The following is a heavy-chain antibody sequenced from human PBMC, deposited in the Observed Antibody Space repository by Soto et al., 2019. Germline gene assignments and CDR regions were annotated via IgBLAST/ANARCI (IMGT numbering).Heavy chain of an antibody. Sequence: ASVKVSCKASGYTFTSYAMHWVRQAPGQRLEWMGWINAGNSDTKYSQKFQGRVTITSDTSASTAYMELSSLRSEDTAVYYCANDYDSRQTDYWGQGTLVTVSS. CDR2: INAGNSDT. CDR3: ANDYDSRQTDY. D-gene: IGHD3-22*01. J-gene: IGHJ4*02. V-gene: IGHV1-3*01. CDR1: GYTFTSYA.